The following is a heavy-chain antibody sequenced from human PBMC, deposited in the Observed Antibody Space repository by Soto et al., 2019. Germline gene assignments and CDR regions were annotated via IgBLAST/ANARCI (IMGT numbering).Heavy chain of an antibody. Sequence: GXSVKVSCKASGGPFISYAISWVRQAPGQGLEWMGGIIPIFGTANYAQKFQGRVTITADESTSTAYMELSSLRSEDTAVYYCAREAGIAAASRFDPCGQGTLVTVSS. CDR1: GGPFISYA. V-gene: IGHV1-69*01. J-gene: IGHJ5*02. CDR3: AREAGIAAASRFDP. CDR2: IIPIFGTA. D-gene: IGHD6-25*01.